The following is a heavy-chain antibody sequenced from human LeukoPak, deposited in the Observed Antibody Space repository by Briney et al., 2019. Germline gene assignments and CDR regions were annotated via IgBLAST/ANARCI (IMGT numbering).Heavy chain of an antibody. CDR1: GFTFSSYA. CDR2: FSGGDGSP. CDR3: AKNGWLRSSGLWGYY. J-gene: IGHJ4*02. D-gene: IGHD5-12*01. Sequence: GGSLRLSCVASGFTFSSYAMTWFRQAPGKGLEWVSSFSGGDGSPYHADSVKGRFTISRDNSKSTLYLEMNSLRAEDTAIYYCAKNGWLRSSGLWGYYWGQGALVTVSS. V-gene: IGHV3-23*01.